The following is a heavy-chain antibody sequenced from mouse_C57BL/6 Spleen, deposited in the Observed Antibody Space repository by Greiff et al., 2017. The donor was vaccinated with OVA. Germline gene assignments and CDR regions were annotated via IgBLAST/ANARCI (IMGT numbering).Heavy chain of an antibody. CDR2: IDPSDSYT. CDR1: GYTFTSSW. CDR3: ARGKNWDGFAY. Sequence: VQLKQPGAELVMPGASVKLSCKASGYTFTSSWMNWVKQRPGQGLEWIGEIDPSDSYTNYNQKFKGKSTLTVDKSSSTAYMQLSSLTSEDSAVYYCARGKNWDGFAYWGQGTLVTVSA. D-gene: IGHD4-1*01. V-gene: IGHV1-69*01. J-gene: IGHJ3*01.